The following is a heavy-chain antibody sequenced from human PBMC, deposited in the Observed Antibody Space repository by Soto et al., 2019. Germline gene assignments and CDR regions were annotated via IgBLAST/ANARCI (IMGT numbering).Heavy chain of an antibody. CDR3: ANWRLSRNWFDP. V-gene: IGHV3-23*01. J-gene: IGHJ5*02. D-gene: IGHD3-16*02. CDR1: GFTFSSYA. CDR2: ISGSGGST. Sequence: EVQLLESGGGLVQPGGSLRLSCAASGFTFSSYAMSWVRQAPGKGLEWVSAISGSGGSTYYADSVKGRFTISRDNSKNTLYLQMNSLRAEDTAVYYCANWRLSRNWFDPWGQGTLVTVSS.